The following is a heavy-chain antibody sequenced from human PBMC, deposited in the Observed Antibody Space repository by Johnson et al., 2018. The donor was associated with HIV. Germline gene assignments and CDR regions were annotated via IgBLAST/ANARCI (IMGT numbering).Heavy chain of an antibody. CDR3: ARDQRGGYSYGDTFDF. CDR1: GFTFSSFA. V-gene: IGHV3-30-3*01. J-gene: IGHJ3*01. Sequence: VQLVESGGGVVQPGRSLRLSCAASGFTFSSFAMHWVRQAPGKGLAWVTFISFDGNNQYYGDSVKGRFTISRDNSKNMLYLLMNSLRADDTAVYYCARDQRGGYSYGDTFDFWGQGTMVTVSS. D-gene: IGHD5-18*01. CDR2: ISFDGNNQ.